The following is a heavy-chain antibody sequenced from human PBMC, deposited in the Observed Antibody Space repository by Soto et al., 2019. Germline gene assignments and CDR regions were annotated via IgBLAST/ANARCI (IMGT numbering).Heavy chain of an antibody. D-gene: IGHD6-19*01. Sequence: ASVKVSCKASGATFNSIAFTLVRKAPGQGLEWVGGIIPISRTTIYSQKFQGRVSMTADEATTTGYLELSSLRFEDTAVYYCGRHVNLPLAGTGFDSWGRGTLVTVSS. CDR2: IIPISRTT. CDR1: GATFNSIA. CDR3: GRHVNLPLAGTGFDS. V-gene: IGHV1-69*13. J-gene: IGHJ4*02.